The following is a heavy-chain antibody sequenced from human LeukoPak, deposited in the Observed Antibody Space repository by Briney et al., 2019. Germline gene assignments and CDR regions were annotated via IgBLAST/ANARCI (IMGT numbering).Heavy chain of an antibody. CDR2: ISGSGGST. CDR3: AKSTSSSSYWYFDL. D-gene: IGHD2-2*01. Sequence: GGSLRLSCAASGFTFSSYAMSWVRQAPGKGLEWVSAISGSGGSTYYADSVKGRFTISRDNSRDTLDLQMNSLRAEDTAVYYCAKSTSSSSYWYFDLWGRGTLVTVSS. V-gene: IGHV3-23*01. CDR1: GFTFSSYA. J-gene: IGHJ2*01.